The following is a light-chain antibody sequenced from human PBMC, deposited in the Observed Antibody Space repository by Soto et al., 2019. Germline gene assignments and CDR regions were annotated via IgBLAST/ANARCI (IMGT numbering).Light chain of an antibody. CDR2: EVT. CDR3: STFASGATWV. Sequence: QSVLTQPAPVSGSPGQSITISCTGTRSDVGGYNYVSWYQQYPGKAPKLMIYEVTIRPSGVSNRFSGSKSGNTASLTISGLHSEDEADYDCSTFASGATWVFGGGTKVTV. V-gene: IGLV2-14*01. J-gene: IGLJ3*02. CDR1: RSDVGGYNY.